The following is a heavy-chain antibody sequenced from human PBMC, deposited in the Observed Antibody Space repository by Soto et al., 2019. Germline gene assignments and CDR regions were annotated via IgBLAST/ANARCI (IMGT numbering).Heavy chain of an antibody. CDR1: GDSVSSNGAA. V-gene: IGHV6-1*01. CDR3: TRDPPGCHSAFDF. J-gene: IGHJ4*02. CDR2: TYYRSRWYS. D-gene: IGHD4-4*01. Sequence: PSQTLSLTCAISGDSVSSNGAAWNWIRQSPSRGLEWLGRTYYRSRWYSDYAPSVKSRITVNPDTSQNQFSLQLNSVTPEDTAIYYCTRDPPGCHSAFDFWGQGTLVTVSS.